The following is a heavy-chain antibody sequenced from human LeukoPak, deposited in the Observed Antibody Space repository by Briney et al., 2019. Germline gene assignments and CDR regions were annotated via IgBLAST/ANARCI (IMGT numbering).Heavy chain of an antibody. CDR3: ARDERYTSGWYDEGGYYFDY. J-gene: IGHJ4*02. V-gene: IGHV1-2*02. CDR2: INPNSGGT. CDR1: GYTFTDY. Sequence: ASVKVSCKASGYTFTDYIHWVRQAPGQGLEWMGWINPNSGGTNYAQKFQGRVTMTRDTSISTAYMELSRLKSDDTAFYYCARDERYTSGWYDEGGYYFDYWGQGTLVPVSS. D-gene: IGHD6-13*01.